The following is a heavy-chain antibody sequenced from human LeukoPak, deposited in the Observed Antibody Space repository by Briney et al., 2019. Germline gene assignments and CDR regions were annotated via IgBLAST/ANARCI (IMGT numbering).Heavy chain of an antibody. D-gene: IGHD2-15*01. J-gene: IGHJ6*03. CDR1: GGSISSRSYY. V-gene: IGHV4-39*01. Sequence: SSETLSLTCTVSGGSISSRSYYWGWIRQPPGKGLEWIGSIYYSGSTYYNPSLQSRVTISVDTSKNQFSLKLNSVTAADTAVYYCASFYCSGGSCYQYFSYYYMDVWGKGTTVTISS. CDR2: IYYSGST. CDR3: ASFYCSGGSCYQYFSYYYMDV.